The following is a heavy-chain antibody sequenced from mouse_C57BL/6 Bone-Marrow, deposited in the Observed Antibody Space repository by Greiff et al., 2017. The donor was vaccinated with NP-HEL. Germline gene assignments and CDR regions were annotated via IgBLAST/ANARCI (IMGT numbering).Heavy chain of an antibody. CDR3: ARRNHDGYYDDFDD. CDR2: INPNNGGT. J-gene: IGHJ4*01. D-gene: IGHD2-3*01. V-gene: IGHV1-18*01. CDR1: GYTFTDYN. Sequence: EVQLQQSGPELVKPGASVKIPCKASGYTFTDYNMDWVKQSHGKSLEWIGDINPNNGGTIYNQKFKGKATLTVDKSSSTAYVELRSLASEDTAVYYCARRNHDGYYDDFDDWGQGTSVTVSS.